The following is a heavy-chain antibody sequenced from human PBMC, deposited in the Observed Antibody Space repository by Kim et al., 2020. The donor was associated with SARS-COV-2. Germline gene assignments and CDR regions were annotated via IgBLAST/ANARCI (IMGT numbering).Heavy chain of an antibody. CDR1: GGSISSGNHY. Sequence: SETLSLTCTVSGGSISSGNHYWDWIRQPPGRGLEWIGSISYTGSTFYSPSLKSRVTISVDTSSNQFSLKLPSVTAADTAVYYCAKHEGARDSFDIWGQGTVVTVSS. D-gene: IGHD3-16*01. CDR3: AKHEGARDSFDI. CDR2: ISYTGST. J-gene: IGHJ3*02. V-gene: IGHV4-39*01.